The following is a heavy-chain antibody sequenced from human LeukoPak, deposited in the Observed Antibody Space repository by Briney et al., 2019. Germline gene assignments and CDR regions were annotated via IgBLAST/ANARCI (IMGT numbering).Heavy chain of an antibody. CDR2: INSDGSST. CDR1: GFTFSSYW. V-gene: IGHV3-74*01. Sequence: GGSLRLSCAATGFTFSSYWMHWVRQAPGKGLVWVSRINSDGSSTSYADSVKGRFTISRDNSKNTLYLQMNGLRAEDTAVYYCARGLCTGDNCRPYYYHGMDVWGQGTTVTVSS. D-gene: IGHD2-8*02. CDR3: ARGLCTGDNCRPYYYHGMDV. J-gene: IGHJ6*02.